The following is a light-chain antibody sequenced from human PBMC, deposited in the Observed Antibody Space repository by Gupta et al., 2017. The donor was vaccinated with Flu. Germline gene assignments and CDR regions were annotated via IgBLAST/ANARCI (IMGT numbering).Light chain of an antibody. Sequence: YVLTQPPAVSVAPGQTATIPCEGDNIGSKSVHWYQQKTGQAPVLVGFDDSARPSGTPMRLVASKSANTATLAINRVEGGDEADYYCQVWDSSTEHPGVFGGGTKLAVL. CDR1: NIGSKS. J-gene: IGLJ3*02. CDR3: QVWDSSTEHPGV. CDR2: DDS. V-gene: IGLV3-21*02.